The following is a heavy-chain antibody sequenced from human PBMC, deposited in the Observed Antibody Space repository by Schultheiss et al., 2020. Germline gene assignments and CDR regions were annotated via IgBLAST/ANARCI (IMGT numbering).Heavy chain of an antibody. CDR2: IGTAGDT. CDR3: AREGGGYDWGDAFDI. J-gene: IGHJ3*02. Sequence: GESLKISCAASGFTFSSYDMHWVRQATGKGLEWVSAIGTAGDTYYPGSVKGRFTISRENAKNSLYLQMNSLRAEDTAVYYCAREGGGYDWGDAFDIWGQGTMVTVSS. D-gene: IGHD5-12*01. V-gene: IGHV3-13*01. CDR1: GFTFSSYD.